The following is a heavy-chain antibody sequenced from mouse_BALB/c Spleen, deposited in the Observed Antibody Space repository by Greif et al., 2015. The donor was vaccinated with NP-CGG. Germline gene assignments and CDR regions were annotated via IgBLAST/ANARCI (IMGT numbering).Heavy chain of an antibody. CDR2: INPSTGYT. D-gene: IGHD2-3*01. CDR1: GYTFTSYW. J-gene: IGHJ2*01. Sequence: VQLQQSGAELAKPGASVKTSCKASGYTFTSYWMHWVKQRPGQGLEWIGYINPSTGYTEYNQKFKDKATLTADKSSSTAYMQLSSLTSEDSAVYYCAIYDGYYFDYWGQGTTLTVSS. CDR3: AIYDGYYFDY. V-gene: IGHV1-7*01.